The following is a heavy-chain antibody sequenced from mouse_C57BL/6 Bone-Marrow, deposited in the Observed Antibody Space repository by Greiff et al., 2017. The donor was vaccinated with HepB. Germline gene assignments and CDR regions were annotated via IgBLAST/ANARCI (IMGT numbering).Heavy chain of an antibody. CDR3: TKVLAAFDV. D-gene: IGHD1-3*01. CDR1: GFTFSSYA. Sequence: EVQGVESGEGLVKPGGSLKLSCAPSGFTFSSYAMSWVRQTPEKRLEWVAYISSGGDYIYYADTVKGRFTISRDNARNTLYLQMSSLKSEDTAMYYCTKVLAAFDVWGTGTTVTVSS. V-gene: IGHV5-9-1*02. J-gene: IGHJ1*03. CDR2: ISSGGDYI.